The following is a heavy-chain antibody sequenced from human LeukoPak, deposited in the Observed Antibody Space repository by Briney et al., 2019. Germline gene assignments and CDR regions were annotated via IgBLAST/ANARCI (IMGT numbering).Heavy chain of an antibody. D-gene: IGHD5-12*01. J-gene: IGHJ4*02. CDR3: ASWYSGYDRGFGY. CDR1: GFTFSSYE. CDR2: IKQDGSEK. V-gene: IGHV3-7*01. Sequence: GGSLRLSCAASGFTFSSYEMSWVRQAPGKGLEWVANIKQDGSEKYYVDSVKGRFTISRDNAKNSLYLQMNSLRAEDTAVYYCASWYSGYDRGFGYWGQGTLVTVSS.